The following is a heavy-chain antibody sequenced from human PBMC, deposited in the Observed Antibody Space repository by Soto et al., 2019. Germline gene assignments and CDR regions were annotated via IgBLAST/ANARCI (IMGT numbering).Heavy chain of an antibody. CDR1: GVSISNSSYY. CDR2: IYYSGST. V-gene: IGHV4-31*03. CDR3: ARGGEQQREWYWHFDL. D-gene: IGHD6-13*01. Sequence: SETLSLTCTVSGVSISNSSYYWGWIRRPPGKGLEWIGYIYYSGSTYYNPSLKSRVTISVDTSKNQFSLKLSSVTAADTAVYYCARGGEQQREWYWHFDLWGRDTLVTVSS. J-gene: IGHJ2*01.